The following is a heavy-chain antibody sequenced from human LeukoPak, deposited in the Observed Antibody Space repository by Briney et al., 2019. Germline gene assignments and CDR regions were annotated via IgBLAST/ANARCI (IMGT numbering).Heavy chain of an antibody. D-gene: IGHD4-23*01. Sequence: PGGSLRLSCAASGFTFSTYAMHWVRQAPGKGLEWGSLISGDGGSTYYADSVKGRFTISRDNSKNSLYLQMNSLRTEDTALYYCAKEQTTVANWFDPWGQGTLVTVSS. CDR3: AKEQTTVANWFDP. CDR1: GFTFSTYA. CDR2: ISGDGGST. V-gene: IGHV3-43*02. J-gene: IGHJ5*02.